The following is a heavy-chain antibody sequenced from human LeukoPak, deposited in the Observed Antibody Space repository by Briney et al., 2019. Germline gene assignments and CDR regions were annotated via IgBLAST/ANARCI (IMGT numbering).Heavy chain of an antibody. V-gene: IGHV3-30*18. CDR3: AKDSDIAVAGSDDALDV. D-gene: IGHD6-19*01. J-gene: IGHJ3*01. Sequence: PGWALRLSCAASGFTFSSYGMHWVRQTPGKGVAWVGLISFDGSIEYYVDSVNGRFTISRDNSKNTLFLQMNSMRPEDTAVYYCAKDSDIAVAGSDDALDVWGQGTMVTVSS. CDR1: GFTFSSYG. CDR2: ISFDGSIE.